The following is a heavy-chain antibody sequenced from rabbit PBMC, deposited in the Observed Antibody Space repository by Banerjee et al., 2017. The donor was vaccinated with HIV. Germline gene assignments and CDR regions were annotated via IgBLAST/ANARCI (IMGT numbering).Heavy chain of an antibody. CDR2: IYAGSSGST. CDR1: GFSFSSGYD. Sequence: QQLVESGGGLVKPGASLTLTCKASGFSFSSGYDMSWVRQAPGKGLEWIACIYAGSSGSTYYASWAKGRFTISKTSSTTVTLQMTSLTAADTATYFCARRIYDDYGDNYFNLWGQGTLVTVS. V-gene: IGHV1S40*01. D-gene: IGHD2-1*01. CDR3: ARRIYDDYGDNYFNL. J-gene: IGHJ4*01.